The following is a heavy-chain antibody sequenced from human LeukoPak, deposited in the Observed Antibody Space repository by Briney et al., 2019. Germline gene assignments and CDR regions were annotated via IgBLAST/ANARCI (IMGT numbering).Heavy chain of an antibody. CDR1: GYTLTELS. CDR2: FDPEDGET. D-gene: IGHD1-20*01. Sequence: ASVKVSCKVSGYTLTELSMHWVRQAPGKGLEWMGGFDPEDGETIYAQKSQGRVTITEGTSTDTAYMELSSLRSEDTAVYYCATVDWYNWNPKGDYWGQGTLVTVSS. V-gene: IGHV1-24*01. CDR3: ATVDWYNWNPKGDY. J-gene: IGHJ4*02.